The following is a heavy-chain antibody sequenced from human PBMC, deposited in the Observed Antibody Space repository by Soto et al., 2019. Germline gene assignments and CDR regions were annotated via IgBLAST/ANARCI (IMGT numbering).Heavy chain of an antibody. D-gene: IGHD3-10*01. Sequence: QVQLVQSGAEVKKPGASVKVSCKASGYTFTSYGISWVRQAPGQVLEWMGWISAYNGNTNYAQRLQGRVTMTTDTSTSTAYMELRSLRSDDTAVYYCAGDTSGSSTNAFDIWGQGTMVTVSS. V-gene: IGHV1-18*01. CDR1: GYTFTSYG. CDR2: ISAYNGNT. CDR3: AGDTSGSSTNAFDI. J-gene: IGHJ3*02.